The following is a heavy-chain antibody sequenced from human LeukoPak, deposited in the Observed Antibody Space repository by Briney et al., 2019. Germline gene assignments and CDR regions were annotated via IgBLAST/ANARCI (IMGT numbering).Heavy chain of an antibody. CDR2: INHSGST. CDR3: ARVPRITIFGVGRAFDY. Sequence: PSETLCLTCAVYGGSLSGYYWSWIRQPPGKGLEWIGEINHSGSTNYNPSLKSRVTISVDTSKNQFSLKLSSVTAADAAVYYCARVPRITIFGVGRAFDYWGQGTLVTVSS. J-gene: IGHJ4*02. CDR1: GGSLSGYY. V-gene: IGHV4-34*01. D-gene: IGHD3-3*01.